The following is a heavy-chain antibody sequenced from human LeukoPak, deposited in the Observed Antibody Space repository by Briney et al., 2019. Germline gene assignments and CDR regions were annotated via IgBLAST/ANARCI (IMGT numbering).Heavy chain of an antibody. CDR2: IRISGANT. J-gene: IGHJ4*02. V-gene: IGHV3-23*01. CDR1: GFTFSSYA. Sequence: GGSLRLSCAASGFTFSSYAMSWVRQAPGKGLEWVSAIRISGANTYYADSVKGRFTISRDNSKNTVYLQMSSLRAEDTAVYYCAKGPPTWGADMKCYFDYWGQGTLVTVSS. D-gene: IGHD7-27*01. CDR3: AKGPPTWGADMKCYFDY.